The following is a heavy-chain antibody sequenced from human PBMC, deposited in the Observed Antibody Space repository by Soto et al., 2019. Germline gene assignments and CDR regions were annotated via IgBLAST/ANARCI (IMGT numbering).Heavy chain of an antibody. Sequence: QVQLVQSGAEVKRPGSSVKVSCKASGGTFSNYPISWVRQAPGQGLEWMGGFIPIFGTSSYAEMFQDRVTMTADESTNTAYMELSSLTHDDTAVYYCAGSGTSRYNWFDPWGQGTLVTVSS. CDR3: AGSGTSRYNWFDP. CDR2: FIPIFGTS. D-gene: IGHD3-16*02. J-gene: IGHJ5*02. V-gene: IGHV1-69*12. CDR1: GGTFSNYP.